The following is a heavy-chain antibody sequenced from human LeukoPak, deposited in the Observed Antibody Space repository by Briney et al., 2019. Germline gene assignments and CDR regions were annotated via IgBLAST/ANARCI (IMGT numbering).Heavy chain of an antibody. D-gene: IGHD5-12*01. J-gene: IGHJ4*02. V-gene: IGHV3-33*01. Sequence: GGSLRLSCAASGFTFSSYGMHWVRQAPGKGLEWVAVIWYDGSNKYYADSVKGRFTISRDNSKNTLYLQMNSLRAEDTAVYYCAREELRLGYFDYWGQGTLVTVSS. CDR1: GFTFSSYG. CDR2: IWYDGSNK. CDR3: AREELRLGYFDY.